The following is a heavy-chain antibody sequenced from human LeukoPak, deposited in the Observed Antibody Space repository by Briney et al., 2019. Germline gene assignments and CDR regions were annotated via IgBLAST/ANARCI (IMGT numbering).Heavy chain of an antibody. CDR3: ARDGLGARYYDFWSGALDY. CDR1: GFTFSSYA. D-gene: IGHD3-3*01. J-gene: IGHJ4*02. V-gene: IGHV3-30-3*01. Sequence: QPGRSLRLSCAASGFTFSSYAMHWVRQAPGKGLEWLAVISYDGSNKYYADSVKGRFTISRDNSKNTLYLQMNSLRAEDTAVYYCARDGLGARYYDFWSGALDYWGQGTLVTVSS. CDR2: ISYDGSNK.